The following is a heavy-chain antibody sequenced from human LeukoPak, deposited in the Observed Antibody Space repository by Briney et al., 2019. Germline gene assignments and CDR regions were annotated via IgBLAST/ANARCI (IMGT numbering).Heavy chain of an antibody. D-gene: IGHD3-22*01. CDR3: ARVVVVITGSYYFDY. CDR1: GGSISSGGYY. Sequence: SETLSLTCTVSGGSISSGGYYWSWIRQHPGKGLEWIGYIYYSGSTYYNPSLKSRVTITVVTSKNQFSLKLSSVTAADTAVYYCARVVVVITGSYYFDYWGQGTLVTVSS. J-gene: IGHJ4*02. CDR2: IYYSGST. V-gene: IGHV4-31*03.